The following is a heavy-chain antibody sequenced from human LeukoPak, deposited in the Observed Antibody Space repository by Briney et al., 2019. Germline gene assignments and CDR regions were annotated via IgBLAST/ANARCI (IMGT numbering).Heavy chain of an antibody. CDR3: AKDPHSSGWYFTAFDY. V-gene: IGHV1-69*04. D-gene: IGHD6-19*01. Sequence: VASVKVSCKASGFAFNKYGFSWVRQAPGQGLEWMGRIIPILGITNYAQKFQGRVTITADKSTSTAYMELSSLRSDDTAVYYCAKDPHSSGWYFTAFDYWGQGTLVTVSS. CDR2: IIPILGIT. CDR1: GFAFNKYG. J-gene: IGHJ4*02.